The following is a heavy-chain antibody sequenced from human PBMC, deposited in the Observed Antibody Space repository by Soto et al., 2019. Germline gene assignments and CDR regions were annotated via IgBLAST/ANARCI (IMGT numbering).Heavy chain of an antibody. CDR2: IKPDGSEK. Sequence: GGSLRLSCAASGFTFSSYWMSWVRQAPGKGLEWVANIKPDGSEKWYVDSVKGRFTFSRDNAKNSLYLQMNSLRAEDTAVYYCARELDGIDAWGQGTTVTVSS. J-gene: IGHJ6*02. CDR1: GFTFSSYW. CDR3: ARELDGIDA. V-gene: IGHV3-7*05.